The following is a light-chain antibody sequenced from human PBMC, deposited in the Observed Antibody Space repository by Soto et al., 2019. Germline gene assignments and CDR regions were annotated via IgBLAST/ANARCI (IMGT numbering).Light chain of an antibody. CDR1: QSVSSN. Sequence: EKVMTQSPATLSVSPGERATLSCRASQSVSSNLAWYQQEPGQAPRLLIYGASTRATGIPARFSGSGSGTEFTLTISSLQSEDSAVYYCQQYNNWPPYTFGQGTKLEIK. V-gene: IGKV3-15*01. CDR3: QQYNNWPPYT. J-gene: IGKJ2*01. CDR2: GAS.